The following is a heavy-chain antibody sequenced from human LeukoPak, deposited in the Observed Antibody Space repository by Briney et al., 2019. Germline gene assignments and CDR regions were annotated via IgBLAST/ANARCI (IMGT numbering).Heavy chain of an antibody. J-gene: IGHJ4*02. CDR1: GFTYSSYW. CDR2: IKEDGSEK. CDR3: ARDGRDHSNSRKNDY. Sequence: GGSLRLSCAASGFTYSSYWMTWVRQAPGKWLELVANIKEDGSEKYYVDSVKGRFTISRDNAKNSLYLQMNSLRVEDTAVYYCARDGRDHSNSRKNDYWGQGSLVTVSS. V-gene: IGHV3-7*01. D-gene: IGHD4-11*01.